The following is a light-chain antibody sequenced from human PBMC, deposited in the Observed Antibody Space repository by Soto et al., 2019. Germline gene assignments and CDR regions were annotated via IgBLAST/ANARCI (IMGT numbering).Light chain of an antibody. V-gene: IGLV2-23*01. CDR1: NNDFGNYNL. Sequence: QSALTQPASVSGSPGQSITISCTGTNNDFGNYNLVSWYQQHPGKAPKLMIFEGTKRPSGVSNCFSGSKSGNTASLTVSGLQAEDEADYYCCSYAGSSTLVFGTGTKLTVL. J-gene: IGLJ1*01. CDR3: CSYAGSSTLV. CDR2: EGT.